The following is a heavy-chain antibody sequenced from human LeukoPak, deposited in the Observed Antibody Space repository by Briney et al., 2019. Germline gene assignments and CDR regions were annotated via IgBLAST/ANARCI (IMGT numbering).Heavy chain of an antibody. CDR1: GYTLSTYG. J-gene: IGHJ4*02. D-gene: IGHD2-8*01. CDR3: ARDCSNGVCFPRDY. Sequence: ASVTVSCKASGYTLSTYGISWVRRAPGQGLEGVGWITTYNGDKKYSQKFEDRVTMTTDTSTSTYYMELRSLRSDDTAIYYCARDCSNGVCFPRDYWGQGTLVTVST. V-gene: IGHV1-18*01. CDR2: ITTYNGDK.